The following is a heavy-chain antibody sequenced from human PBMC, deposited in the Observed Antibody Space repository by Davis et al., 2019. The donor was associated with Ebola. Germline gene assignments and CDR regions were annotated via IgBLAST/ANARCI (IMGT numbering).Heavy chain of an antibody. J-gene: IGHJ6*02. CDR2: INPNSGGT. V-gene: IGHV1-2*02. D-gene: IGHD6-6*01. Sequence: ASVKVSCKASGYTFTSYDINWVRQAPGQGLEWMGWINPNSGGTNYAQKFQGRVTMTRDTSISTAYMELSRLRSDDTAVYYCARWGPVAARPNYYYGMDVWGQGTTVTVSS. CDR1: GYTFTSYD. CDR3: ARWGPVAARPNYYYGMDV.